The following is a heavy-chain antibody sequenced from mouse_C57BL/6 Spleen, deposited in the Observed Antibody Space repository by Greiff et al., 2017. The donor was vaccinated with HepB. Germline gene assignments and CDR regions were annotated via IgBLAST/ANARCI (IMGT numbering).Heavy chain of an antibody. CDR1: GFTFTDYY. CDR3: ARYEADYYAMDY. Sequence: EVQLMESGGGLVQPGGSLSLSCAASGFTFTDYYMSWVRQPPGKALEWLGFIRNKANGYTTEYSASVKGRFTISRDNSQSILYLQMNALRAEDSATYYCARYEADYYAMDYWGQGTSVTVSS. CDR2: IRNKANGYTT. V-gene: IGHV7-3*01. J-gene: IGHJ4*01.